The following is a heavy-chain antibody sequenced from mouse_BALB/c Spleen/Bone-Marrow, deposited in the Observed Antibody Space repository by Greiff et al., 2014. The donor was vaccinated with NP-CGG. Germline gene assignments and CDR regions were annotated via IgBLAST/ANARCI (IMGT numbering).Heavy chain of an antibody. D-gene: IGHD2-14*01. Sequence: VKFQESGAELAKPGASVKMSCKASGYTFTSYWMHWVKQRPGQGLEWIGYINPSTGYTAYNQNFKDKATLTADKSSSTAYMQLSSLTSEDSAVYYCALYYRYDTSDYWGQGTTLTVSS. CDR1: GYTFTSYW. J-gene: IGHJ2*01. V-gene: IGHV1-7*01. CDR2: INPSTGYT. CDR3: ALYYRYDTSDY.